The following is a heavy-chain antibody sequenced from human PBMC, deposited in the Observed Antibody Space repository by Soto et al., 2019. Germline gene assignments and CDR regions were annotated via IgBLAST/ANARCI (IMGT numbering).Heavy chain of an antibody. D-gene: IGHD1-1*01. V-gene: IGHV3-23*01. CDR3: AKRRTEEGTILDY. J-gene: IGHJ4*02. Sequence: EVQLLESGGGFVQPGGSLRLSCAASGFTFSSYSMTWVRQAPGKGLEWVSSIGASVPNTFYAESVRGRFTTSRDSSKNTLDLQMNSLRAEDTAVYYCAKRRTEEGTILDYWGKGPLVTVSS. CDR2: IGASVPNT. CDR1: GFTFSSYS.